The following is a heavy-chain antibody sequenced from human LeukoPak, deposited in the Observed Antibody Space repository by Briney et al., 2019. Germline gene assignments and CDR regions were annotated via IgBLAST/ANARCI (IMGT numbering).Heavy chain of an antibody. J-gene: IGHJ5*02. CDR2: ISVDNGNT. CDR1: GFTFTNYA. D-gene: IGHD5-12*01. Sequence: WASVKVSCKASGFTFTNYAISWVRQAPGQGLEWLAWISVDNGNTNYIRNLQGRVTLTTDTSTSTAYMELRNLRSDDTAVYYCARDSWARAYDIDHWGQGTLVTVSS. V-gene: IGHV1-18*01. CDR3: ARDSWARAYDIDH.